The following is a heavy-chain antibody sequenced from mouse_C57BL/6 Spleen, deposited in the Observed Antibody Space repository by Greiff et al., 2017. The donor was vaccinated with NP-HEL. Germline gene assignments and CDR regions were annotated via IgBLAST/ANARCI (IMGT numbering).Heavy chain of an antibody. V-gene: IGHV5-12*01. CDR3: ARHDWDGWFAY. CDR1: GFTFSDYY. D-gene: IGHD4-1*01. Sequence: EVKLVESGGGLVQPGGSLKLSCAASGFTFSDYYMYWVRQTPEKRLEWVAYISNGGGSTYYPDTVKGRFTISRDNAKNTLYLQMSRLKSEDTAMYYCARHDWDGWFAYWGQGTLVTVSA. CDR2: ISNGGGST. J-gene: IGHJ3*01.